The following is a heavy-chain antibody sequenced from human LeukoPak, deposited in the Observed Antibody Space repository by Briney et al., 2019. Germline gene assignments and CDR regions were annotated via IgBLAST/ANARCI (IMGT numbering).Heavy chain of an antibody. J-gene: IGHJ4*02. CDR1: GFTFSSYW. D-gene: IGHD3-10*01. Sequence: PGGSLRLSCAASGFTFSSYWMHWVRQAPGKGLVWVSRLNGYGSSANYADSVQGRFTISRDNTQNTLYLQMSGLRAEDTAVYYCARVLMAGDSAGISIFDYWGQGALVTVSS. CDR2: LNGYGSSA. CDR3: ARVLMAGDSAGISIFDY. V-gene: IGHV3-74*01.